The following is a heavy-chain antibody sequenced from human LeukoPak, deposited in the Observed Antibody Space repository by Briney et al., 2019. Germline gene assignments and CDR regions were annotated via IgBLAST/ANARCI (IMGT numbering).Heavy chain of an antibody. CDR2: VDQDGSEK. CDR1: GFIFNSYW. CDR3: ARGWASSRRKAFDI. Sequence: LPGGSLRLSCAASGFIFNSYWMNWLRQAPGKGLEWVANVDQDGSEKYYEGSVKGRFTISRDNAKNSLYLQMNSLRVEDTAVYYCARGWASSRRKAFDIWGQGTMVTVSS. V-gene: IGHV3-7*03. J-gene: IGHJ3*02. D-gene: IGHD3-16*01.